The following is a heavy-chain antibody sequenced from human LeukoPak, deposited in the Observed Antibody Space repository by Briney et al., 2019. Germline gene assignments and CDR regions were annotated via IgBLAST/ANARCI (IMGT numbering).Heavy chain of an antibody. CDR2: ISGSGGST. J-gene: IGHJ3*02. D-gene: IGHD2-8*02. CDR3: ANGGAGGSFVM. V-gene: IGHV3-23*01. CDR1: GFTFSSYA. Sequence: PGGSLRLSCAASGFTFSSYAMSWVRQAPGKGLEWVSAISGSGGSTYYADSVKGRFTISRDNSKNTLYLQMNGLTAEDTAVYYCANGGAGGSFVMWGQGTMVTVSS.